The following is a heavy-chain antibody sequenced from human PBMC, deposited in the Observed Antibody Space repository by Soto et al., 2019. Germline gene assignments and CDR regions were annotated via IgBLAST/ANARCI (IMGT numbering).Heavy chain of an antibody. CDR2: IIPNLGIA. D-gene: IGHD1-1*01. Sequence: SVKVSCKASGCTFTSYAISWVRQAPGQGLEWMGRIIPNLGIANYAQKFQGRVTITTDKSTSTAYMELSSLRSEDTAVYYCSSETGTPEPWGQGTLVTVSS. J-gene: IGHJ4*02. CDR1: GCTFTSYA. V-gene: IGHV1-69*04. CDR3: SSETGTPEP.